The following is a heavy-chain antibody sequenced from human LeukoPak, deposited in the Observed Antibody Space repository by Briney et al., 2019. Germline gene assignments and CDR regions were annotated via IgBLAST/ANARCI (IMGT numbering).Heavy chain of an antibody. J-gene: IGHJ4*02. CDR2: ISSSSSYI. CDR3: ARSGPTYGSGSYVHVY. Sequence: PGGSLRLSCAASGFTFSSYSMNWVRQAPGKGLEWVSSISSSSSYIYYADSVKGRFTISRDNAKSSLYLQMNSLRAEDTAVYYCARSGPTYGSGSYVHVYWGQGTLVTVSS. V-gene: IGHV3-21*01. CDR1: GFTFSSYS. D-gene: IGHD3-10*01.